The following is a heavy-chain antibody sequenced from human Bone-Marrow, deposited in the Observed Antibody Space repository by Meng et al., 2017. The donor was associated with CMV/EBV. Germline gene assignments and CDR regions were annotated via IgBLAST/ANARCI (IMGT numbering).Heavy chain of an antibody. D-gene: IGHD4-17*01. J-gene: IGHJ4*02. Sequence: GGSLRLSCAASGFTFSSYSMNWVRQAPGKGLEWVSSITGTSSYIHYADSVEGRFTISRVNAKNSLYLQMNSLRAEDTAVYYCASKGDYLGNWGQGTLVTVSS. V-gene: IGHV3-21*01. CDR3: ASKGDYLGN. CDR1: GFTFSSYS. CDR2: ITGTSSYI.